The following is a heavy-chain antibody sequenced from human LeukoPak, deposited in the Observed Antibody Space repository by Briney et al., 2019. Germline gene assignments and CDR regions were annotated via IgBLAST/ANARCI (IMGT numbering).Heavy chain of an antibody. V-gene: IGHV1-46*01. CDR3: ARASREGAFDY. CDR1: GYTFTSYC. J-gene: IGHJ4*02. D-gene: IGHD1-26*01. Sequence: ASVKVSCKASGYTFTSYCMHWVRQAPAQGLEWMGIINPSGGSTSYAQKFQGRVTMTRDTSTSTVYMELSSLRSEDTAVYYCARASREGAFDYWGQGTLVTVSS. CDR2: INPSGGST.